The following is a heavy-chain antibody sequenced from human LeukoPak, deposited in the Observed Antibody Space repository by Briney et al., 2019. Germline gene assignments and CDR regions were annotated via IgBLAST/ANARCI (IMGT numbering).Heavy chain of an antibody. CDR1: GGSFSGYY. CDR2: INHSGST. V-gene: IGHV4-34*01. CDR3: ARGRGSNSWHYFDY. J-gene: IGHJ4*02. D-gene: IGHD6-13*01. Sequence: SETLSLTCAVYGGSFSGYYWSWIRQPPGKGLEWIGEINHSGSTNYNPSLKSRVTISVDTSKNQFSLKLSSVTAADTAVYYCARGRGSNSWHYFDYWGQGTLVTVSS.